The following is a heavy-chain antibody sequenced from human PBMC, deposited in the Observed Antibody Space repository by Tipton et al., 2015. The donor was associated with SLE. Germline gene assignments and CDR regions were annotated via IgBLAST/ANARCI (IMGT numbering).Heavy chain of an antibody. Sequence: TLSLTCTVSGGSVSSGSYYWSWIRQPPGKGLEWIGYIYYSGSTNYNPSLKSRVTISGDTSKNQFSLHLTSVTAADTAIYYCARVGYLGSGKTWDMDVWGKGITVTVSS. CDR1: GGSVSSGSYY. CDR2: IYYSGST. V-gene: IGHV4-61*01. J-gene: IGHJ6*03. D-gene: IGHD3-10*01. CDR3: ARVGYLGSGKTWDMDV.